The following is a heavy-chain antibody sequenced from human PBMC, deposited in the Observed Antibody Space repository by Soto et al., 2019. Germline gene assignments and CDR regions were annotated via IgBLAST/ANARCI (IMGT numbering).Heavy chain of an antibody. CDR2: ISYDGSNR. D-gene: IGHD3-10*01. Sequence: QVQLVESGGGVVQPGRSLRLSCAASGFPFTTYGMHWVREGPGKGLEGVAVISYDGSNRYYADSGKGRFTISRDNSKNTRCLRMNVLGPEDTALFYCAGGQDYFEYRGGGSMVSVSS. CDR1: GFPFTTYG. J-gene: IGHJ4*02. V-gene: IGHV3-30*03. CDR3: AGGQDYFEY.